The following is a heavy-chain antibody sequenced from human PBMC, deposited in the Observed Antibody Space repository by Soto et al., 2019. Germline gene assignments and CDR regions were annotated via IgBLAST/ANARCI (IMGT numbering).Heavy chain of an antibody. CDR2: IYYSGST. Sequence: SETLSLTCAVSGGSLNNGGYSWGWVRRPPGKGLEYIASIYYSGSTYYNPSLKSRVTISLDRSKNQFSLNLNSVTAADTAVYYCARVGGNTAMANWGQGPLVTVSS. CDR3: ARVGGNTAMAN. V-gene: IGHV4-30-2*01. D-gene: IGHD5-18*01. CDR1: GGSLNNGGYS. J-gene: IGHJ4*02.